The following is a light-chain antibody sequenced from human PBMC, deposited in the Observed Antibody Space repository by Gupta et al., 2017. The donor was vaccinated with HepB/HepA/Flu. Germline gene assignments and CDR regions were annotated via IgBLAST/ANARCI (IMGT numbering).Light chain of an antibody. CDR3: QQKSRLPVT. Sequence: PEERATLSCAATQSIRNNYLAWYQQRTGPAPRLLIDDASSRATGIPDRFSGSGSGTEFTLTIDRLEPEDFAVYYCQQKSRLPVTFGGGTKVEIK. J-gene: IGKJ4*01. CDR2: DAS. CDR1: QSIRNNY. V-gene: IGKV3D-20*01.